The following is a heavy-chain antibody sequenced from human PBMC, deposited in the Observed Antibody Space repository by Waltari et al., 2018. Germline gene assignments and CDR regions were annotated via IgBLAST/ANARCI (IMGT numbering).Heavy chain of an antibody. J-gene: IGHJ5*02. CDR1: GGTFRSYT. V-gene: IGHV1-69*08. D-gene: IGHD3-22*01. CDR2: IIPILGIA. CDR3: ARDVNYYDSSGYSAYNP. Sequence: QVQLVQSGAEVKKPGSSVKVSCKASGGTFRSYTISWVRQPPGQGLEWMGRIIPILGIANYAQKFQGRVTITADKSTSTAYMELSSLRSEDTAVYYCARDVNYYDSSGYSAYNPWGQGTLVTVSS.